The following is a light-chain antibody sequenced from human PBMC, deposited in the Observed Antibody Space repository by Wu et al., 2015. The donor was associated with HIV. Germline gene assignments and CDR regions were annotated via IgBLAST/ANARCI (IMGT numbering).Light chain of an antibody. Sequence: EIIMTQSPATLSVSPGERATLSCRASQSVSSNSAWYQQKPGQAPRLLIYGASSRATGIPDRFSGSGSGTDFTLTISRLEPEDFAVYYCQQYGSSLITFGQGTRLEIK. CDR1: QSVSSN. J-gene: IGKJ5*01. V-gene: IGKV3-20*01. CDR3: QQYGSSLIT. CDR2: GAS.